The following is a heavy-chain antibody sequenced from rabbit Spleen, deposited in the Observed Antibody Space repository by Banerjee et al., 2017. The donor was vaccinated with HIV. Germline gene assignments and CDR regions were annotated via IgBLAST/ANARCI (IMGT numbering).Heavy chain of an antibody. CDR1: GFSFSTSDC. CDR3: ARDLVTVIGWNFNL. J-gene: IGHJ4*01. CDR2: INIVTGKD. Sequence: QSLEESGGDLVKPGASLTLTCKASGFSFSTSDCMSWVRQAPGKGPEWIACINIVTGKDVYATWAKGRFIMSRTSSTTVTLQMTSLTAADTATYICARDLVTVIGWNFNLWGQGTLVTVS. D-gene: IGHD5-1*01. V-gene: IGHV1S40*01.